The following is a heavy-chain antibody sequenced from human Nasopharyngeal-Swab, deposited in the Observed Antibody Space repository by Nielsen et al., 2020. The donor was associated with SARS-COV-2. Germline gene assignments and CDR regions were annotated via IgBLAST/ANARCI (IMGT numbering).Heavy chain of an antibody. CDR3: ARDEYSSGWHFDY. CDR1: GFTFSSYG. Sequence: GESLKISCAASGFTFSSYGMHWVRQAPGKGLEWVAVIWYDGSNKYYADSVKGRFTISRDNSKNTLYLQMNSLRAEDTAVYYCARDEYSSGWHFDYWGQGTLVTVSS. J-gene: IGHJ4*02. CDR2: IWYDGSNK. V-gene: IGHV3-33*08. D-gene: IGHD6-19*01.